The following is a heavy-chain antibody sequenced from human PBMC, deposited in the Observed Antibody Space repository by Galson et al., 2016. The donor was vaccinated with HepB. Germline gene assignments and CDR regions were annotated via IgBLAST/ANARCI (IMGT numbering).Heavy chain of an antibody. CDR1: GFSFSSYA. CDR2: ISPSGNSI. J-gene: IGHJ4*02. V-gene: IGHV3-23*01. Sequence: SLRLSCAASGFSFSSYAMTWVRQAPGKGLEWVSAISPSGNSIYYLDSVKGRFTISRDNSKNMVYLQMSSLRAEDTAMYFCAKNSAVPAYDYWGQGTLVTVSS. CDR3: AKNSAVPAYDY. D-gene: IGHD1-14*01.